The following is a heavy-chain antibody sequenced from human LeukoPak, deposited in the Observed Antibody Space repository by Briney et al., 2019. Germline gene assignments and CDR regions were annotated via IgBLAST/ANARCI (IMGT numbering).Heavy chain of an antibody. J-gene: IGHJ4*02. CDR2: ITDSATT. V-gene: IGHV4-34*01. CDR1: FGSLSDYN. Sequence: ASETLSLTCAVSFGSLSDYNWSWLRKSPEKGLEWIGEITDSATTHYNPSLETRVTISIDTAKRQFSLRLTSLTAADTAVYYCARGLDLDGLDSWGQGTLVTVSS. CDR3: ARGLDLDGLDS. D-gene: IGHD1-1*01.